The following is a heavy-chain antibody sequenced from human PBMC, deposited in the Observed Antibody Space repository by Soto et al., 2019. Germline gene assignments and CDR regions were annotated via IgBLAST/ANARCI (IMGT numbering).Heavy chain of an antibody. V-gene: IGHV2-5*01. Sequence: QITLKESGPTVVKPTQTLTLTCTFSGFSLSTSGVGVGWIRQPPGKALEWLALIYWNDDARYNPPLKSRLTVTKDTSKNQVVLTMANMDPVDTGTYYCAHRPTRDILTAYPTDFGPWGQGIRVTVSS. CDR1: GFSLSTSGVG. D-gene: IGHD3-9*01. J-gene: IGHJ5*02. CDR3: AHRPTRDILTAYPTDFGP. CDR2: IYWNDDA.